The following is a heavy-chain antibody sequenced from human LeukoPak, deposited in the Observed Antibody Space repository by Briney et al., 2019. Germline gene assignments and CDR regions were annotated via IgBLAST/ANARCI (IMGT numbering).Heavy chain of an antibody. CDR2: ISAYNGNT. J-gene: IGHJ5*02. CDR3: ARWGIPYYYDSSGYYA. Sequence: ASVKVSCKASGYTFTSYGISWVRQAPGQGREWMGWISAYNGNTNYAQKLQGRVTMTTDTSTSTAYMELRSLRSDDTAVYYCARWGIPYYYDSSGYYAWGQGTLVTVSP. CDR1: GYTFTSYG. V-gene: IGHV1-18*01. D-gene: IGHD3-22*01.